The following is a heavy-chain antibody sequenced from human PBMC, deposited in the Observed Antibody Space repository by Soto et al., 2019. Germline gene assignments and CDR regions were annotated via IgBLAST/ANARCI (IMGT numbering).Heavy chain of an antibody. D-gene: IGHD3-22*01. Sequence: QVQLVESGGGVVQPGRSLRLSCAASGFTFNGYGMHWVRQAPGKGLEWVGLISYNGGTEYYADSVKGRFTISRDNSKNTLYLQMDSLRAEDTAVYYCAKPFQTSGHYYDIWFFDLWGRGTLVTVSS. CDR2: ISYNGGTE. J-gene: IGHJ2*01. CDR3: AKPFQTSGHYYDIWFFDL. CDR1: GFTFNGYG. V-gene: IGHV3-30*18.